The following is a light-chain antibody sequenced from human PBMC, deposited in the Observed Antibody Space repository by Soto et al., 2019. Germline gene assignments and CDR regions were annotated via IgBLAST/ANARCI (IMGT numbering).Light chain of an antibody. Sequence: QSALTQPASVSGSPGQSITISCTGTSTDVGRYNYVSWYQQDPGKAPKLLIYDVSNRPSGVSNRFSGSKSGNTASLTISGLQAEDEGDYYCSSYTSSGTLVFGGGTKLTVL. V-gene: IGLV2-14*01. J-gene: IGLJ3*02. CDR3: SSYTSSGTLV. CDR2: DVS. CDR1: STDVGRYNY.